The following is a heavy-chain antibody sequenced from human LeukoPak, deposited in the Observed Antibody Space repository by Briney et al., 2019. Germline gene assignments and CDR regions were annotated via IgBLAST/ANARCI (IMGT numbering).Heavy chain of an antibody. CDR3: ARDTYYYDSSGYASEYGMDV. D-gene: IGHD3-22*01. CDR1: GYTFTSYG. Sequence: ASVKVSCKASGYTFTSYGISWVRQAPGQGLEWMGWISAYNGNTNYAEKLQGRVTMTADTSTSTAYMELTSLRSDDTAVYYCARDTYYYDSSGYASEYGMDVWGQGTTVTVSS. CDR2: ISAYNGNT. J-gene: IGHJ6*02. V-gene: IGHV1-18*01.